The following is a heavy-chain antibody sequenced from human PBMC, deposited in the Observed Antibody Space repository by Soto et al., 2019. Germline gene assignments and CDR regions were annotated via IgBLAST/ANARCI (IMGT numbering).Heavy chain of an antibody. CDR1: GFSLSGDGVG. CDR3: AHAFGGTSWPNDAFDI. CDR2: IYWADDQ. Sequence: QITLKESGPTLVKPTQSLTLTCTVSGFSLSGDGVGVGWIRQPTGKALGWLALIYWADDQRYSPSLTTRLTITKDTSKNQVVLTMTNMDPVETATYYCAHAFGGTSWPNDAFDIWGQGTVVTFAS. D-gene: IGHD3-3*02. J-gene: IGHJ3*02. V-gene: IGHV2-5*02.